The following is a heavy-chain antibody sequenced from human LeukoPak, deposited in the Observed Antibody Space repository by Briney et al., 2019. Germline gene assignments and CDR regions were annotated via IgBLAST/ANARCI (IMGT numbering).Heavy chain of an antibody. J-gene: IGHJ4*02. D-gene: IGHD4-17*01. CDR2: ISGNNGNT. V-gene: IGHV1-18*01. CDR1: GYSFNKFG. Sequence: ASVKVSCKASGYSFNKFGISWVRQARGQGLEWMGWISGNNGNTDSAQKFQDRVTMTTDNSMSTAYLEVRSLRSDDTAVYFCVRVGSAYGDPLEFDFWGQGTLVIVSS. CDR3: VRVGSAYGDPLEFDF.